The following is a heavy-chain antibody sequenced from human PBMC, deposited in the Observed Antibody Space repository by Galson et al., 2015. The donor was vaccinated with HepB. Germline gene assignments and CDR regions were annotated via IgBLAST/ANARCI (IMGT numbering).Heavy chain of an antibody. D-gene: IGHD3-10*01. J-gene: IGHJ5*02. Sequence: QSGAEVTKPGESLKISCKGSGYRFTDYWIGWVRQMPGKGLEWMGIIYPGDSDTRYSPSFQGQVAISADKSITTAYLQWSSLKASDTAIYYCARQGRRGYNWFDPWGQGTLVTVSS. V-gene: IGHV5-51*01. CDR3: ARQGRRGYNWFDP. CDR1: GYRFTDYW. CDR2: IYPGDSDT.